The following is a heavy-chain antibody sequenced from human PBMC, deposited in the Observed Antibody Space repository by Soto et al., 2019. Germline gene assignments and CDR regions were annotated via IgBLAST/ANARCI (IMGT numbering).Heavy chain of an antibody. Sequence: ASVKVSGRPSGYPFTSYYIHWFRKAPGQGLESREKINPSGGSTSYAQKFQGRVTMTRDTSTSTVYMELNSLRAEDTAVYYCARAFRIAAAGSSAFYYYYYYMDVWGKGTTVTVSS. CDR1: GYPFTSYY. CDR2: INPSGGST. D-gene: IGHD6-13*01. J-gene: IGHJ6*03. V-gene: IGHV1-46*01. CDR3: ARAFRIAAAGSSAFYYYYYYMDV.